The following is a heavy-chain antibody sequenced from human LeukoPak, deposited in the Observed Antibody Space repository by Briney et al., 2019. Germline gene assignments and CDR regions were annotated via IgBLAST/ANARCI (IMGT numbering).Heavy chain of an antibody. CDR2: IKQDGSEK. CDR1: GLTFSSYA. Sequence: PGGSLRLSCAASGLTFSSYAMHWVRQAPGRGLEWVANIKQDGSEKYYLDSVKGRFTISRDNAKNSLYLQMTSLRADDTAVYYCARDWGGGSRATYWGQGTLVTVSS. D-gene: IGHD2-15*01. CDR3: ARDWGGGSRATY. J-gene: IGHJ4*02. V-gene: IGHV3-7*05.